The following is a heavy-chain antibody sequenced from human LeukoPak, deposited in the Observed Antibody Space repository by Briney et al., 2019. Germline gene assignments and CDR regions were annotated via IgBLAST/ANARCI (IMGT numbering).Heavy chain of an antibody. CDR3: AKAATIVVVPAAISY. J-gene: IGHJ4*02. CDR2: ISGSGGST. CDR1: GFTFSSYG. Sequence: GGTLRLSCAASGFTFSSYGMSWVRQAPGKGLEWVSAISGSGGSTYYADSVKGRFTISRDNSKNTLYLQMNSLRAEDTAAYYCAKAATIVVVPAAISYWGQGTLVTVSS. D-gene: IGHD2-2*01. V-gene: IGHV3-23*01.